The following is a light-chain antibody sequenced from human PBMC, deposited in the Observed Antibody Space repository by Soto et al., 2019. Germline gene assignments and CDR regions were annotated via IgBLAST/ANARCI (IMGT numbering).Light chain of an antibody. CDR3: QHYGASPQT. CDR2: GAS. V-gene: IGKV3-20*01. J-gene: IGKJ1*01. CDR1: QTVHSDY. Sequence: EMVLTQSPGTLSLSPGERVTLSCRASQTVHSDYLAWYQQRPGLAPRLLVYGASRRATGIPDRFSGSGSGTDFTLTINRLEPEDFAVYYCQHYGASPQTFGQGTKVDIK.